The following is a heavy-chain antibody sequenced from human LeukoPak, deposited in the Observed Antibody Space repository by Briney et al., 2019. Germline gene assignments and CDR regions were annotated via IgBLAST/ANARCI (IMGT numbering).Heavy chain of an antibody. V-gene: IGHV3-23*01. J-gene: IGHJ4*02. CDR1: RFTFNTYA. Sequence: PGGSLRLSCAASRFTFNTYAVNWVRQAPGKGLEWVSAISGNGDITYYADSVRGRFTISRDNSKNTLYLQMNSLRAEDTAVYYCAKEEEMYRYFYFDYWGQGTLVTVSS. CDR3: AKEEEMYRYFYFDY. D-gene: IGHD3-16*02. CDR2: ISGNGDIT.